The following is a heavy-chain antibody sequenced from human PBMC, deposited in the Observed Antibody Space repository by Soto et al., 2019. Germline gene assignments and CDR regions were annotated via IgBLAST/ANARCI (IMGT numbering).Heavy chain of an antibody. CDR1: GFTFSTYA. CDR2: ISYDGVYE. D-gene: IGHD3-9*01. V-gene: IGHV3-30-3*01. J-gene: IGHJ6*02. CDR3: ERPRAIRFYYYAMDV. Sequence: QVQLVESGGGVVQPGRSLRLSCAASGFTFSTYAIHWVRQAPGKGLEWVAVISYDGVYEHYADSVKGRFTISRDNSKKMLYLQMDSLRPEETAVYYCERPRAIRFYYYAMDVWGQGTTVTVSS.